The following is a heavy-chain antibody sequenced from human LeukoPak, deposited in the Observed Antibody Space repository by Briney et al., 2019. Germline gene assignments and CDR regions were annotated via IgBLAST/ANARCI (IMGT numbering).Heavy chain of an antibody. CDR3: ATLLSGYYYGDMGLKY. V-gene: IGHV1-2*02. CDR2: INPNSGGT. J-gene: IGHJ4*02. D-gene: IGHD3-3*01. CDR1: GYTFTGYY. Sequence: ASVKVSCKASGYTFTGYYMHWVRQAPGQGLEWMGWINPNSGGTNYAQKFQGRVTMTRDTSTSTAYMELSRLRSDDTAVYYCATLLSGYYYGDMGLKYWGQGTLVTVTS.